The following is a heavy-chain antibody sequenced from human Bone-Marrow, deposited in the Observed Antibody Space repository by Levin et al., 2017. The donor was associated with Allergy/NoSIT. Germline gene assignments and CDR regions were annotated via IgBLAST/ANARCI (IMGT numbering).Heavy chain of an antibody. CDR3: ARSLVGATFDF. J-gene: IGHJ4*01. V-gene: IGHV1-2*02. D-gene: IGHD1-26*01. Sequence: RASVKVSCKSSGYSFTDFYIHWVRQAPGLGLEWMGLINPDSGGIKYSPKFQGRVTMTRDTSIRTTYMELTRLRSDDTAVYYCARSLVGATFDFWGQGTLVTVSS. CDR2: INPDSGGI. CDR1: GYSFTDFY.